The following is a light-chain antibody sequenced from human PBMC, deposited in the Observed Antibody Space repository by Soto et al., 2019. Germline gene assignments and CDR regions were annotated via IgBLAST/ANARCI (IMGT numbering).Light chain of an antibody. CDR3: QQRSNGIT. V-gene: IGKV3D-20*02. CDR2: GAS. CDR1: QTVTSSY. J-gene: IGKJ5*01. Sequence: EIVLTQSPATLSLSPGERATLSCRASQTVTSSYLAWYQQKPGQAPRLLIYGASSRATGIPDRFRGSGSGTDFTLTISSLEPEDFAVYYCQQRSNGITFGQGTRLEIK.